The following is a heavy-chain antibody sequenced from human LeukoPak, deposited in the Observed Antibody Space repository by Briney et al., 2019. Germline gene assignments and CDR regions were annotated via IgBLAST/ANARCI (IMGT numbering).Heavy chain of an antibody. CDR3: ARDLDMRDYYDSSGVGY. Sequence: GGSLRLSCAASGFTFSSYEMNWVRQAPGKGLEWVSYISSSGSTIYYADSVKGRFTISRDNAKNSLYLQMNSLRAEDTAVYYCARDLDMRDYYDSSGVGYWGQGTLVTVSS. V-gene: IGHV3-48*03. CDR2: ISSSGSTI. CDR1: GFTFSSYE. J-gene: IGHJ4*02. D-gene: IGHD3-22*01.